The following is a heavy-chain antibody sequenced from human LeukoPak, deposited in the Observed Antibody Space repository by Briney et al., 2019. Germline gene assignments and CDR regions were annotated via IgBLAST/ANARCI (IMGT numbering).Heavy chain of an antibody. V-gene: IGHV3-15*01. J-gene: IGHJ3*02. D-gene: IGHD3-16*01. CDR3: ATPQKLAMGEGAFDI. Sequence: GGSLRLSCAASGFTFSDAWMSWVRQAPGKRLEWVGQIKSKTFGATTDYATPVKGRFTISRHDSKNTVYLHMDSLKTEDTAVYYCATPQKLAMGEGAFDIWGQGTMVTVSS. CDR2: IKSKTFGATT. CDR1: GFTFSDAW.